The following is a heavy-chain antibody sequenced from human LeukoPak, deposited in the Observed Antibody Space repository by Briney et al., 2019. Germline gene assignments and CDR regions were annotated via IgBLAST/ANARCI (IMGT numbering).Heavy chain of an antibody. CDR1: GFTFDDYT. CDR3: AKGGPPGSSWSLDY. Sequence: PGGSLRLSCAASGFTFDDYTMHWVRQAPGKGLEWVSLISWDGGSTYYADSVKGRFTISRDNSKNSQYLQMNSLRTEDTALYYCAKGGPPGSSWSLDYWAQGTLVTVSS. CDR2: ISWDGGST. D-gene: IGHD6-13*01. J-gene: IGHJ4*02. V-gene: IGHV3-43*01.